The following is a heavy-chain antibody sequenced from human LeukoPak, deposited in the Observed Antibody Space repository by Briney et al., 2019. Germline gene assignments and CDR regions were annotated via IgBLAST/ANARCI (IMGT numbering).Heavy chain of an antibody. CDR3: ARTIDYGDYGYN. D-gene: IGHD4-17*01. V-gene: IGHV1-18*01. Sequence: ASVKVSCKASGYTFTNYGISWVRQAPGQGLEWMGWISAYNGNTNYAQKLQGRVTLTTDTSTSTAYMELRSLRSDDTAVYFCARTIDYGDYGYNWDQGTLVTVSS. CDR2: ISAYNGNT. J-gene: IGHJ4*02. CDR1: GYTFTNYG.